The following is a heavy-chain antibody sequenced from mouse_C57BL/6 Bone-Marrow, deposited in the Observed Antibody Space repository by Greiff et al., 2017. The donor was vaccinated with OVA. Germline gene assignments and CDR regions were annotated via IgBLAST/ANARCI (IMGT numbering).Heavy chain of an antibody. V-gene: IGHV2-9-1*01. CDR3: ARKPDYSNYDYAMDY. J-gene: IGHJ4*01. CDR2: IWTGGGT. Sequence: VHLVESGPGLVAPSQSLSITCTVSGFSLTSYAISWVRQPPGKGLEWLGVIWTGGGTNYTSALKSRLSISKDNSKSQVFLKMNSLQTDDTARYNCARKPDYSNYDYAMDYWGQGTTVTVSS. D-gene: IGHD2-5*01. CDR1: GFSLTSYA.